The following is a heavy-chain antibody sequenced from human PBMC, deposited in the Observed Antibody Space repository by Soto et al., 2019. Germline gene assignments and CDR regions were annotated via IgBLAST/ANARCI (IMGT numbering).Heavy chain of an antibody. D-gene: IGHD3-10*01. CDR1: GGSISSYY. J-gene: IGHJ3*02. V-gene: IGHV4-59*01. Sequence: QVQLQESGPGLVKPSETLSLTCTVSGGSISSYYWSWIRKPPGKGLEWIGYSYYSGGTNYNPSLKSRVIISVDTSKNQFSLKLSSVTAADTAVYYCARERGGAGSYYHAFDIWGQGTMVTVSS. CDR2: SYYSGGT. CDR3: ARERGGAGSYYHAFDI.